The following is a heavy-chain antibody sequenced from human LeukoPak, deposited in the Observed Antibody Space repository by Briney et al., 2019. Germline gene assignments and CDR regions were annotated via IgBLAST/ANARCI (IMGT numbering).Heavy chain of an antibody. CDR2: IRNEGSKK. V-gene: IGHV3-30*02. CDR3: AKGRTMVRGAVGVYYYMGG. D-gene: IGHD3-10*01. Sequence: GGSLRLSCAASGFTFSSYGMHWVREAPGRGGGWVAFIRNEGSKKYYADSVKGRFTLSRDNSTNAMYLQMNSLRAEDTAVYYCAKGRTMVRGAVGVYYYMGGWGKGSTVTASS. J-gene: IGHJ6*03. CDR1: GFTFSSYG.